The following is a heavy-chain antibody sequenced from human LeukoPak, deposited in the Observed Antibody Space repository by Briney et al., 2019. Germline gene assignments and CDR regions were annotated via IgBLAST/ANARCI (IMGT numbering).Heavy chain of an antibody. CDR2: ISSSSGYI. Sequence: GGSLRLSCAASGFSFSGYSMNWVRQAPGKGLEWVSSISSSSGYIYYADSVKGRFTISRDNAKNTVYLQMDSLRAEDTAVYYCARGIDYYASGSSDWFDPWGQGTLGTVSS. V-gene: IGHV3-21*01. J-gene: IGHJ5*02. CDR1: GFSFSGYS. CDR3: ARGIDYYASGSSDWFDP. D-gene: IGHD3-10*01.